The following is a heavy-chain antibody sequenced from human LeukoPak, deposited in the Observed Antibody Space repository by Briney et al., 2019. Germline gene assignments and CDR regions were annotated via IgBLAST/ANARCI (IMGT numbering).Heavy chain of an antibody. D-gene: IGHD6-19*01. CDR3: ARDQGRWLVRTFDY. Sequence: PSATLSLTCTVSGGSISSNSYSWGWIRQPPGKGLEWIASMSYSGSTYYNPSPKSRVTISVDTSKNQFSLKLSSVTAADTAVYYCARDQGRWLVRTFDYWGQGTLVTVSS. CDR2: MSYSGST. CDR1: GGSISSNSYS. V-gene: IGHV4-39*07. J-gene: IGHJ4*02.